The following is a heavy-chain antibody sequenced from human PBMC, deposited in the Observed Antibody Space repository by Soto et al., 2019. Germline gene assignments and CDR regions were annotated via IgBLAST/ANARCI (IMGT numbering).Heavy chain of an antibody. CDR3: AKGRTRPLELGSFGDNAFDV. V-gene: IGHV3-9*01. CDR1: EFNFENYA. Sequence: EVQLVESGGGLVQPGRSLRLSCAASEFNFENYAMHWVRQAPGKGLEWVAGISWNSGTLVYAASVKGRFTISRDNAKNSLFLQMNRLRPEDTAFYFCAKGRTRPLELGSFGDNAFDVWGQGTMVTVSS. J-gene: IGHJ3*01. D-gene: IGHD6-6*01. CDR2: ISWNSGTL.